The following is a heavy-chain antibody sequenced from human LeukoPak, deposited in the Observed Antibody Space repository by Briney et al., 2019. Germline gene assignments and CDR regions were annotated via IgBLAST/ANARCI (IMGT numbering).Heavy chain of an antibody. D-gene: IGHD3-22*01. V-gene: IGHV1-18*01. J-gene: IGHJ4*02. CDR3: ARDSAVYYYDSRGYYDNDY. Sequence: ASVKVSCKASGYTFTSYGISWVRQAPGQGLEWMGWISAYNGNTNYAQKLQGRVTMTTDTSTSTAYMELRSLRSDDTAVYYCARDSAVYYYDSRGYYDNDYWGQGTLVTVSS. CDR1: GYTFTSYG. CDR2: ISAYNGNT.